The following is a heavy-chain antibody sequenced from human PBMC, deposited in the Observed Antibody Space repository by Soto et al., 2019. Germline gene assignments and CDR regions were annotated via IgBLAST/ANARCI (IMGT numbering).Heavy chain of an antibody. D-gene: IGHD6-6*01. J-gene: IGHJ6*02. V-gene: IGHV4-59*01. CDR1: GGSISSYY. CDR3: ARGSSSLYYYGMDV. Sequence: SLTCTVSGGSISSYYWSWIRQPPGKGLEWIGYIYYSGSTNYNPSLKSRVTISVDTSKNQFSLKLSSVTAADTAVYYCARGSSSLYYYGMDVWGQGTTVTVSS. CDR2: IYYSGST.